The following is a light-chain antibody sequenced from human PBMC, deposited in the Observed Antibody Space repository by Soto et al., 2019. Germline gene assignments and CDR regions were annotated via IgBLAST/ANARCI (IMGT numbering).Light chain of an antibody. CDR1: QGISTW. CDR2: DAS. V-gene: IGKV1-5*01. J-gene: IGKJ1*01. Sequence: DIQMTQSPSTLSASVGDGFTITCRASQGISTWLAWYQQKPGTAPKLLIYDASSLESGVPSRFSGSGSGTEFTLTISSLQPDDYATYYCQQYSSYSRTFGQGTKVDIK. CDR3: QQYSSYSRT.